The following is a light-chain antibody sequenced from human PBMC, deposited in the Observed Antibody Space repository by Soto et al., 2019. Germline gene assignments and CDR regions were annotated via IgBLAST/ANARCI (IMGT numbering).Light chain of an antibody. V-gene: IGKV3-20*01. CDR2: GAS. Sequence: ELVCTQSPGPLSLSPGYRSTLSGMGVPIVSSSYLAWYQQKPRQAPRLLIYGASSRATGIPHTFSGSGSATDFTLTTSSLEPQDFAVYYCQQHGTSLPVTFGQGTKVDIK. J-gene: IGKJ1*01. CDR3: QQHGTSLPVT. CDR1: PIVSSSY.